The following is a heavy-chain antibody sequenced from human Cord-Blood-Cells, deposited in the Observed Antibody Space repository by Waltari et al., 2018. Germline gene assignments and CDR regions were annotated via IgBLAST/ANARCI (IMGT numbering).Heavy chain of an antibody. V-gene: IGHV1-18*04. CDR3: ARDGDTYCSSTSCLVSWRGNWFDP. CDR2: ISAYNGNT. D-gene: IGHD2-2*01. J-gene: IGHJ5*02. Sequence: QVQLVQSGAEVKKPGASVKVSCKASGYTFTSYGISWVRQAPGQGLEWMGWISAYNGNTNYAQKLQGRVTMTTDTSTSTAYMELRSLRSDDTAVYYCARDGDTYCSSTSCLVSWRGNWFDPWGQGTLVTVSS. CDR1: GYTFTSYG.